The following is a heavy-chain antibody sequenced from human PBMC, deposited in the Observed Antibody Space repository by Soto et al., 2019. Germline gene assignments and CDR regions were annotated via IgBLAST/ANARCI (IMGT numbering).Heavy chain of an antibody. CDR2: ISSSSSTI. CDR3: ARPPPLYCSGGSCYGRDTAMDIDY. D-gene: IGHD2-15*01. V-gene: IGHV3-48*02. Sequence: GGSLRLSCAASGFTFSSYSMNWVRQAPGKGLEWVSYISSSSSTIYYADSVKGRFTISRDNAKNSLYLQMNSLRDEDTAVYYCARPPPLYCSGGSCYGRDTAMDIDYWGQGTLVTVSS. CDR1: GFTFSSYS. J-gene: IGHJ4*02.